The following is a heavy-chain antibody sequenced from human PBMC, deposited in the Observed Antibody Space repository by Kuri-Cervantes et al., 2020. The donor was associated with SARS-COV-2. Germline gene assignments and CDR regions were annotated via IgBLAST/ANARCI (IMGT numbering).Heavy chain of an antibody. D-gene: IGHD6-13*01. CDR2: INAGNGNT. J-gene: IGHJ6*04. V-gene: IGHV1-3*01. CDR1: GYTFTSYA. Sequence: ASVKVSCKASGYTFTSYAMRWVRQAPGQRLEWMGWINAGNGNTKYSQKFQGRVTITRDTSASTAYMELSSLRSEDTAVYYCARDGGIAAADYYYYYGMDVWGKGTTVTVSS. CDR3: ARDGGIAAADYYYYYGMDV.